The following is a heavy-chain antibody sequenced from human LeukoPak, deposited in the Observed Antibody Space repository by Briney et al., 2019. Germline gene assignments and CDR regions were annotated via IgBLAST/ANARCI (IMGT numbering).Heavy chain of an antibody. CDR1: GGSISSSDYY. CDR2: IYFTGST. J-gene: IGHJ4*02. D-gene: IGHD1-1*01. Sequence: SETLSLTCTVSGGSISSSDYYWGWVRQPPGKGLEWIGSIYFTGSTYYNSSLKSRVTISVETSKNQFSLQLTSVTAADTAVYYCARHGVELEPLDYWGQGTLVTVSS. V-gene: IGHV4-39*01. CDR3: ARHGVELEPLDY.